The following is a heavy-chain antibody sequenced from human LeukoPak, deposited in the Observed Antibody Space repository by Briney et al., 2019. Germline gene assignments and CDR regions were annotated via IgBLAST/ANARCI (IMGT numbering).Heavy chain of an antibody. CDR3: ARANCSGGSCYLDYYYYGMDV. Sequence: SETLSLTCTVSGGSISSGDYYWSWIRQPPGKGLERIGYIYYSGGTYYNPSLKSRVTISVDTSKNQFSLKLSSVTAADTAVYYCARANCSGGSCYLDYYYYGMDVWGQGTTVTVSS. CDR1: GGSISSGDYY. D-gene: IGHD2-15*01. V-gene: IGHV4-30-4*01. J-gene: IGHJ6*02. CDR2: IYYSGGT.